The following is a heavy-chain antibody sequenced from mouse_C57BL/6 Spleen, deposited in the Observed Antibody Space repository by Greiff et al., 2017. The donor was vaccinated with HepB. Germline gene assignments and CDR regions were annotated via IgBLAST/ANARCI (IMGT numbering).Heavy chain of an antibody. V-gene: IGHV1-50*01. J-gene: IGHJ2*01. CDR2: IDPSDSYT. D-gene: IGHD1-1*01. CDR3: ARRITTVGYYFDY. Sequence: QVQLKQPGAELVKPGASVKLSCKASGYTFTSYWMQWVKQRPGQGLEWIGEIDPSDSYTNYNQKFKGKATLTVDTSSSTAYMQLSSLTSEDSAVYYCARRITTVGYYFDYWGQGTTLTVSS. CDR1: GYTFTSYW.